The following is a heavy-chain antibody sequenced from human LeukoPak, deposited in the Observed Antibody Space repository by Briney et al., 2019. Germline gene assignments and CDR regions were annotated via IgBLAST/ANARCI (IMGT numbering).Heavy chain of an antibody. V-gene: IGHV4-59*08. CDR1: GGSISSYY. Sequence: PSETLSLTCTVSGGSISSYYWSWIRQPPGKGLEWIGYIYYSGSTNYNPSLKSRVTISVDTSKNQFSLKLSSVTAADAAVYYCARFHGSGWPYRFDYWGQGTLVTVSS. J-gene: IGHJ4*02. CDR3: ARFHGSGWPYRFDY. D-gene: IGHD6-19*01. CDR2: IYYSGST.